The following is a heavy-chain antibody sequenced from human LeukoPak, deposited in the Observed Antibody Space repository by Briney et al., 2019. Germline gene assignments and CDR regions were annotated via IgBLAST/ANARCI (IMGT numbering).Heavy chain of an antibody. V-gene: IGHV3-64D*09. D-gene: IGHD1-1*01. J-gene: IGHJ4*02. CDR1: GFTFSAYA. Sequence: GGSLRLSCSASGFTFSAYAMYWVRQAPGKGLEYVSGISDNGGSSFYADSVKGRFTISRDNSKNTLYLQMSSLRAEDTAVYYCVKITSVTGGDCWGQGTRLTVSS. CDR2: ISDNGGSS. CDR3: VKITSVTGGDC.